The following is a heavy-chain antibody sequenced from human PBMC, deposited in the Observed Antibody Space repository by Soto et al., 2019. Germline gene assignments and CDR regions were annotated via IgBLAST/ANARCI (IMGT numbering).Heavy chain of an antibody. Sequence: SETLSLTCTVSGGSISSYYWSWIRQPPGKGLEWIGYIYYSGSTNYNPSLKSRVTISVDTSKNQFSLKLSSVTAADTAVYYCARARAAAGTFDNWGQGTLVTVSS. J-gene: IGHJ4*02. CDR1: GGSISSYY. V-gene: IGHV4-59*01. D-gene: IGHD6-13*01. CDR2: IYYSGST. CDR3: ARARAAAGTFDN.